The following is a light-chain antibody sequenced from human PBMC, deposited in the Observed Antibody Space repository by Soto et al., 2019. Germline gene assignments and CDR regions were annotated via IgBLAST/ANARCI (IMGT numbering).Light chain of an antibody. CDR1: SSDVGGYNY. J-gene: IGLJ1*01. Sequence: QSALTQPPSASGSPGQSVTISCTGTSSDVGGYNYVSWYQQHPGKAPKLMIYEVTKRPSGVPDRFSGSKSGNTASLTVSGLQAGDEADYFCCSHAGDNTYVFGTGTKVTVL. CDR3: CSHAGDNTYV. V-gene: IGLV2-8*01. CDR2: EVT.